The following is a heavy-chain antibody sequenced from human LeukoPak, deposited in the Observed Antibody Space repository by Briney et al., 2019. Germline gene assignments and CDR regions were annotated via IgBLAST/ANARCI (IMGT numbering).Heavy chain of an antibody. J-gene: IGHJ5*02. CDR2: IIPIFGTA. D-gene: IGHD2-2*01. V-gene: IGHV1-69*06. CDR3: AGDQIVVVPAAYNWFDP. CDR1: GGTFSSYA. Sequence: SVKVSCKASGGTFSSYAISWVRQAPGQGLEWMGGIIPIFGTANYAQKFQGRVTITADKSTSTAYMELSSLRSEDTAVYYCAGDQIVVVPAAYNWFDPWGQGTLVTVSS.